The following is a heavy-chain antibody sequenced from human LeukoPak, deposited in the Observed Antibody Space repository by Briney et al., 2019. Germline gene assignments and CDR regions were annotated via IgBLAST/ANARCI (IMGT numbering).Heavy chain of an antibody. D-gene: IGHD6-19*01. CDR2: MNPNSGNT. CDR3: ARGWSRWYPLDY. J-gene: IGHJ4*02. CDR1: GCTFTSYD. V-gene: IGHV1-8*01. Sequence: GASVKVSCKASGCTFTSYDINWVRQATGQGLEWMGWMNPNSGNTGYAQKFQGRVTMTRNTSISTAYMELSSLRSEDTAVYYCARGWSRWYPLDYWGQGTLATVSS.